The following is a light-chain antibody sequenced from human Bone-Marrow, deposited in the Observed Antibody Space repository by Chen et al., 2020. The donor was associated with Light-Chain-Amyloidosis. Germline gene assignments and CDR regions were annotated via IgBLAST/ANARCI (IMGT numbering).Light chain of an antibody. J-gene: IGKJ4*01. Sequence: EVVLTQSPATLSLSPGERATPSCRARQSIGSDLAWYQQKPGQAPRLLIYDAYNRATGIPARFSGSGSGTDFTLTISSLEPEDFAVYYCQPRSSWVGTFGGGTKLEIK. CDR3: QPRSSWVGT. CDR2: DAY. V-gene: IGKV3-11*01. CDR1: QSIGSD.